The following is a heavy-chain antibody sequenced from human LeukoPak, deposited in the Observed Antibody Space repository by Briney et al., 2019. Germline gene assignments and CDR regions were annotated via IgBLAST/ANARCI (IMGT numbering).Heavy chain of an antibody. D-gene: IGHD3-9*01. CDR3: ARDYYDILTGYYYFDY. J-gene: IGHJ4*02. V-gene: IGHV3-7*01. CDR2: IKQDGSEK. Sequence: GGSLRLSCEPSGFTFSSYWMSWVRQAPGKGRGWVANIKQDGSEKYYVDSVKGRFTISRDNAKNSLYLQMNSLRAEDTAVYYCARDYYDILTGYYYFDYWGQGTLVTVSS. CDR1: GFTFSSYW.